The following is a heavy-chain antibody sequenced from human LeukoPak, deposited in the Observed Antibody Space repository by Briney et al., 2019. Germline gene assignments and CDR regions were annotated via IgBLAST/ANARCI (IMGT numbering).Heavy chain of an antibody. V-gene: IGHV3-48*03. CDR1: GFTFSTYE. CDR2: ISSSGSI. Sequence: GGSLRLSCATSGFTFSTYEMDWVRQAPGKGLEWVSYISSSGSIYYTDSVKGRFTISRDNAKNSLYLQMNSLRAEDTAIYYCAREGYGCTSDAFDIWGQGTMVTVSS. J-gene: IGHJ3*02. D-gene: IGHD4-23*01. CDR3: AREGYGCTSDAFDI.